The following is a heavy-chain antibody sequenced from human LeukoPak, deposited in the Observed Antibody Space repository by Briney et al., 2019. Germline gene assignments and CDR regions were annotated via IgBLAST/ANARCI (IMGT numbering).Heavy chain of an antibody. D-gene: IGHD6-19*01. CDR2: FYHGGST. V-gene: IGHV4-38-2*02. J-gene: IGHJ6*03. Sequence: SETLSLTCTVSGYSISTGYYWDWIRQPPGKGLEWIGTFYHGGSTYYNPSLKSRVTISVDTSKNQFSLNLTSVTAADTAVYYCATTGYSSGWYEDYYYYYYMDVWGKGTTVTVSS. CDR1: GYSISTGYY. CDR3: ATTGYSSGWYEDYYYYYYMDV.